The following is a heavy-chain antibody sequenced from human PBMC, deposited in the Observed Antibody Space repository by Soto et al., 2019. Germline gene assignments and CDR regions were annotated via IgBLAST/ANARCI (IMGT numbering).Heavy chain of an antibody. D-gene: IGHD2-15*01. Sequence: EVQLVESGGGLVQPGGSLRLSCAASGFTFSSYSMNWVRQAPGKGLEWVSYISSSSSTIYYADSVKGRFTISRDNAKNSPYQQMNSLRAEDTAVYYCSRERWSDAFDIWGQGTMVTVSS. CDR3: SRERWSDAFDI. V-gene: IGHV3-48*01. CDR2: ISSSSSTI. CDR1: GFTFSSYS. J-gene: IGHJ3*02.